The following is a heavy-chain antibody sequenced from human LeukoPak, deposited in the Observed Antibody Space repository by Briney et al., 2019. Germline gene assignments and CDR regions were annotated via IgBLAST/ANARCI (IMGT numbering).Heavy chain of an antibody. CDR2: IRYDGSNK. D-gene: IGHD5-18*01. Sequence: PGGSLRLSCAVSGFTFSRYGMHWVRQAPGKGLEWVAVIRYDGSNKYYADSVKGRFTISRDNSKNTLYLQMNSLRAEDTAVYYCAREMDTGIRYYFDYWGQGTLVTVSS. V-gene: IGHV3-33*01. J-gene: IGHJ4*02. CDR1: GFTFSRYG. CDR3: AREMDTGIRYYFDY.